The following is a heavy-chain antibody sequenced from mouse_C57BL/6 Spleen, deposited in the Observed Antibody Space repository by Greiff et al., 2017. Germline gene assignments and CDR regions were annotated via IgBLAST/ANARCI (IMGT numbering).Heavy chain of an antibody. Sequence: QVQLQQPGAELVKPGASVKMSCKASGYTFTSYWITWVKQRPGQGLEWIGDIYPGSGSTNYNEKFKSKATLTVYTSSSTAYMQLSSLPSEDSAVYYCARWLLRTYYFDYWGQGTTLTVSS. CDR3: ARWLLRTYYFDY. CDR1: GYTFTSYW. J-gene: IGHJ2*01. V-gene: IGHV1-55*01. D-gene: IGHD2-3*01. CDR2: IYPGSGST.